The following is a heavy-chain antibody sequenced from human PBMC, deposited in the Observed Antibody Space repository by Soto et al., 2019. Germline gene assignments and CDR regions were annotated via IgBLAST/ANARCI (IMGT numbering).Heavy chain of an antibody. V-gene: IGHV4-59*08. Sequence: GALSLSCSSSGFTVSSYYSSWTRQAPGKGLEWVADIYYGGSTNYAPSLKSRVTISVHTSKNQFSLKLSSVTAADTAVYYCARRWGYAFDIWGQGTMVTVSS. CDR1: GFTVSSYY. D-gene: IGHD1-26*01. J-gene: IGHJ3*02. CDR2: IYYGGST. CDR3: ARRWGYAFDI.